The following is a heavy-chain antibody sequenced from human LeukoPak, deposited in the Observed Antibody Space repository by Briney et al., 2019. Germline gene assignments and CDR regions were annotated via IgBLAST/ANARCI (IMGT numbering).Heavy chain of an antibody. CDR1: GYNFNIYG. CDR2: ISASNGQT. V-gene: IGHV1-18*01. J-gene: IGHJ4*02. CDR3: AKAMYASSSAVD. D-gene: IGHD2-8*01. Sequence: GASVKVSCKASGYNFNIYGLTWVRQAPGQGLEWMGWISASNGQTNYAQKFQGRVSMTTDTSTTTAYVEIRSLTSEDTATYYCAKAMYASSSAVDWGQGTLVTVSS.